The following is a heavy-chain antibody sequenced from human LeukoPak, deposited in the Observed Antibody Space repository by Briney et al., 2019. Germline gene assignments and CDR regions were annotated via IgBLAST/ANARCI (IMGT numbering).Heavy chain of an antibody. Sequence: PSQTLSLTCTVSGGSISSGGYYWSWIRQHPGKGLEWIGYIYYSGSTYYNPSLKSRVTISVDTSKNQFSLKLSSVTAADTAVYYRARGQSSGWSEDYWGQGTLVTVSS. J-gene: IGHJ4*02. D-gene: IGHD6-19*01. CDR3: ARGQSSGWSEDY. CDR2: IYYSGST. V-gene: IGHV4-31*03. CDR1: GGSISSGGYY.